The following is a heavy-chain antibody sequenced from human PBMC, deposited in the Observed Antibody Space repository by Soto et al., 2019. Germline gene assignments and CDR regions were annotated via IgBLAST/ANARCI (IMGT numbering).Heavy chain of an antibody. V-gene: IGHV3-48*03. CDR2: ISSSGSPI. Sequence: SGGSLRLSCAASGFIFSSYEMNWVCQAPGKGLEWVSYISSSGSPIYYADSVKGRFTISRDNAKNSLDLQMNSLRAEDTAVYYCARHNGVVMFLFDYWGQGSLVTVSS. CDR1: GFIFSSYE. D-gene: IGHD2-8*01. CDR3: ARHNGVVMFLFDY. J-gene: IGHJ4*02.